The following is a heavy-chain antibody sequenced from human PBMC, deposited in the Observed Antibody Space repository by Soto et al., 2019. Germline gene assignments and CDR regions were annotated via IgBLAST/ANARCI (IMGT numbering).Heavy chain of an antibody. CDR3: ARERFTIFGVVKAFDI. Sequence: ASVKVSCKASGGTFSSYTISWVRQAPGQGLEWMGRIIPILGIANYAQKFQGRVTITADKSTSTAYMELSSLRSEDTAVYYCARERFTIFGVVKAFDIWGQGTMVTVSS. CDR2: IIPILGIA. CDR1: GGTFSSYT. V-gene: IGHV1-69*04. J-gene: IGHJ3*02. D-gene: IGHD3-3*01.